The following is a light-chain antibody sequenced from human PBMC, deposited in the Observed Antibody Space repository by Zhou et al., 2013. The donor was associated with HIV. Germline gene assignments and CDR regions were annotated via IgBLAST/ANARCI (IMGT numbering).Light chain of an antibody. CDR2: LGS. V-gene: IGKV2-28*01. CDR1: QSLLHSDGYNC. J-gene: IGKJ1*01. Sequence: DIVLTQSPLSLPVTPGEPASISCRSSQSLLHSDGYNCLDWYLQKPGQSPQLLIYLGSNRASGVPDRFSGSGSGTDFTLKISRVEAEDVGVYYCMQVDRTPWTFGQGTKGGNQT. CDR3: MQVDRTPWT.